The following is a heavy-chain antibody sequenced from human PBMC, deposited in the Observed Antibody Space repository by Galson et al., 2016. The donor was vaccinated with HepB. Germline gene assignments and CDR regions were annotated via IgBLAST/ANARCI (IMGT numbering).Heavy chain of an antibody. CDR1: GFTFSYYA. V-gene: IGHV3-30*04. CDR3: ARSVWRWRGMDV. CDR2: ISYGGSNR. J-gene: IGHJ6*02. D-gene: IGHD2-21*01. Sequence: SLRLSCAASGFTFSYYAIHWVRQAPGKGLEWVAVISYGGSNRYYADSVKGRFTISRDNSKNMLYLQMNSLRAEDTAVYYCARSVWRWRGMDVWGQGITVTVSS.